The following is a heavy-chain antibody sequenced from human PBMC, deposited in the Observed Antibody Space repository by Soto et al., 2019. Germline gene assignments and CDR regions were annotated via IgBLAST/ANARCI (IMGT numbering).Heavy chain of an antibody. Sequence: GGSLRLSCAASGFTFSNAWMSWVRQAPGKGLEWVGRIKSKTDGGTTDYAAPVKGRFTISRDDSKNTLYLQMNSLKTEDTAVYYCTTWVANYYDSSGYDSLDYWGQGTLVTVSS. J-gene: IGHJ4*02. D-gene: IGHD3-22*01. CDR1: GFTFSNAW. CDR2: IKSKTDGGTT. CDR3: TTWVANYYDSSGYDSLDY. V-gene: IGHV3-15*01.